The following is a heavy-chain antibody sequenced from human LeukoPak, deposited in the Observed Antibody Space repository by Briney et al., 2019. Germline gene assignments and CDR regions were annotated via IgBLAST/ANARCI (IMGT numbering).Heavy chain of an antibody. CDR3: ARDPYQRYSSGSYDYYYYYYMDV. D-gene: IGHD6-19*01. Sequence: ASVKVSCKASGYTFTSYYMHWVRQAPGQGLEWMGIINPSGGSTSYAQKFQGRVTMTRDTSTSTVYMELSSLRSEDTAVYYCARDPYQRYSSGSYDYYYYYYMDVWGKGTTVTISS. V-gene: IGHV1-46*01. CDR2: INPSGGST. J-gene: IGHJ6*03. CDR1: GYTFTSYY.